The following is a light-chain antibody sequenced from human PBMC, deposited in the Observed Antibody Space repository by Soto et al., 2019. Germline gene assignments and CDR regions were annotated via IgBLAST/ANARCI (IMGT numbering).Light chain of an antibody. J-gene: IGKJ1*01. CDR1: QSVSSSY. Sequence: EIVLTQSPGTLSLSPGERATLSCRASQSVSSSYLAWYQQKPGQAPRLLIYRTSNRATGLPDRFSGSGSGTDFTLTISRLEPEYFAVYWFQQYDSSPRTFGPGTKVEIK. CDR3: QQYDSSPRT. V-gene: IGKV3-20*01. CDR2: RTS.